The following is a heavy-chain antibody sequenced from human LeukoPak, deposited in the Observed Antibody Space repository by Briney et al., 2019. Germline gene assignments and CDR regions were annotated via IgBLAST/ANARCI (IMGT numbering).Heavy chain of an antibody. Sequence: GGSQRLSCAASGFTFSNYWMSWVRQAPGKGLEWVANIKQDGSEKYYVDSVKGRFTISRDNAKNSLYLQMNSLRAEDTAVYYCARDPPLYSSSSEGAWGPLWGQGTMVTVSS. CDR3: ARDPPLYSSSSEGAWGPL. D-gene: IGHD6-6*01. J-gene: IGHJ3*01. V-gene: IGHV3-7*01. CDR1: GFTFSNYW. CDR2: IKQDGSEK.